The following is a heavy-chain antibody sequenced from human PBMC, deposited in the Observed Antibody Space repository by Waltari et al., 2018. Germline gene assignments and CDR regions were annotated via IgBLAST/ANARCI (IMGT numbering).Heavy chain of an antibody. CDR3: ASHPAMVQGVDY. CDR2: ISYDGSNK. V-gene: IGHV3-30*03. J-gene: IGHJ4*02. Sequence: QVQLVESGGGVVQPGRSLRLSCAASGFTFSSYGMHWVRQVPGKGLEWVAVISYDGSNKYYADSVKGRFTISRDNSKNTLYLQMNSLRAEDTAVYYCASHPAMVQGVDYWGQGTLVTVSS. D-gene: IGHD3-10*01. CDR1: GFTFSSYG.